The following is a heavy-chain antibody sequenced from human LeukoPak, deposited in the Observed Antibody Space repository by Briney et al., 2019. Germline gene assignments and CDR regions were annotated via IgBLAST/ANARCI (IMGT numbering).Heavy chain of an antibody. Sequence: GGSLRLSCAASGFTFSSYWMHWVRQAPGKGLVWVSRINSDGSSTSYADSVEGRFTISRHNANNTLYLQMNSLRAEDTAVYYCARETRRFIGMITEHYMDVWGKGTTVTVSS. CDR1: GFTFSSYW. J-gene: IGHJ6*03. CDR3: ARETRRFIGMITEHYMDV. CDR2: INSDGSST. V-gene: IGHV3-74*01. D-gene: IGHD3-16*01.